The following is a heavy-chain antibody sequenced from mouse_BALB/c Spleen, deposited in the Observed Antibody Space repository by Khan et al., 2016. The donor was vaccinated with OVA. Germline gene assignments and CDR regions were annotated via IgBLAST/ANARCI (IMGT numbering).Heavy chain of an antibody. CDR1: GYTFTDYA. D-gene: IGHD2-13*01. CDR3: VRGEKFAY. CDR2: ISTNYGDA. J-gene: IGHJ3*01. Sequence: QVRLQQSGAELVRPGVSVKISCKASGYTFTDYAMHWVKQRHAKSLEWIGVISTNYGDADYNQKFQGKASMTVDRSSSTVYMELARLTSEDSAIYYCVRGEKFAYWGQGTLVTVSA. V-gene: IGHV1S137*01.